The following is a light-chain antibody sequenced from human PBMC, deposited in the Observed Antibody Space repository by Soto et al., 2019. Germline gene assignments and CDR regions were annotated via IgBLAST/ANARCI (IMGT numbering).Light chain of an antibody. V-gene: IGKV3-15*01. CDR1: QSVSNS. Sequence: EVVVTQSPATLSVSPGARAPLSCRASQSVSNSLAWYRQNPGQAPRLLIYGSSTRATGIPARFSGSGSGTEFTLTISSLQSEDFVVYYCQHYYSWPPWTFGQGTKVDIK. J-gene: IGKJ1*01. CDR2: GSS. CDR3: QHYYSWPPWT.